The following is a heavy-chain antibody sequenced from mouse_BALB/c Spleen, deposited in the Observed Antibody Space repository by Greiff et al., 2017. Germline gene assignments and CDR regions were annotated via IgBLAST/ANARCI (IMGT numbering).Heavy chain of an antibody. CDR3: ARNPPYYYGRYYYAMDY. D-gene: IGHD1-1*01. CDR1: GFSLTSYG. Sequence: QVQLQQSGPGLVQPSQSLSITCTVSGFSLTSYGVHWVRQSPGKGLEWLGVIWSGGSTDYNAAFISRLSISKDNSKSQVFFKMNSLQADDTAIYYCARNPPYYYGRYYYAMDYWGQGTSVTVSS. V-gene: IGHV2-4-1*01. J-gene: IGHJ4*01. CDR2: IWSGGST.